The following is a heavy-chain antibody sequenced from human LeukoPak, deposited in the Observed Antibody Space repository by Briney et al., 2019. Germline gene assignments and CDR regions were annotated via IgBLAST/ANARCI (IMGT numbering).Heavy chain of an antibody. J-gene: IGHJ4*02. V-gene: IGHV3-21*01. CDR3: ARDQDVAVAGTDFDY. D-gene: IGHD6-19*01. CDR1: GFTFSSYS. Sequence: GGSLGLSCAASGFTFSSYSMNWVRQAPGKGLEGVSSISSSSSYIYYADSVKGRFTISRDNAKNSLYLQMNSLRAEDTAVYYCARDQDVAVAGTDFDYWGQGTLVTVSS. CDR2: ISSSSSYI.